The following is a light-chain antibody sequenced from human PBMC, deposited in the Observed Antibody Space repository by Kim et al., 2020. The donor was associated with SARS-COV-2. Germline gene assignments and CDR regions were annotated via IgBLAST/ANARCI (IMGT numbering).Light chain of an antibody. CDR2: GQN. CDR3: NSRDRSGNQPWV. Sequence: SSELTQDPAVSVALGQTVRITCQGDSLRNYYASWYQQKPGQAPVLVIYGQNNRPSGIPDRFSGSSSGNTASLTITGAQAEDEADYYCNSRDRSGNQPWVFGGGTQLTVL. CDR1: SLRNYY. J-gene: IGLJ3*02. V-gene: IGLV3-19*01.